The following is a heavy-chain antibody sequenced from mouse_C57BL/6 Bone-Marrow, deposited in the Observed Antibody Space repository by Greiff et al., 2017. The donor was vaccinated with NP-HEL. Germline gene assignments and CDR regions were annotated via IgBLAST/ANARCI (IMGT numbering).Heavy chain of an antibody. D-gene: IGHD2-3*01. CDR3: ARHEGDGYYFDY. CDR1: GFTFSSYG. V-gene: IGHV5-6*01. CDR2: ISSGGSYT. J-gene: IGHJ2*01. Sequence: EVKLMESGGDLVKPGGSLKLSCAASGFTFSSYGMSWVRQTPDKRLEWVATISSGGSYTYYPDSVKGRCTISRDTAKNTLYLQMSSLKSEDTAMYYCARHEGDGYYFDYWGQGTTLTVSS.